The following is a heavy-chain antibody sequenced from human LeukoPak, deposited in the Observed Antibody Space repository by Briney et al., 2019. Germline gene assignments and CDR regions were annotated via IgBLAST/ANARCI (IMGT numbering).Heavy chain of an antibody. D-gene: IGHD5-12*01. CDR1: GYSISSGYF. J-gene: IGHJ4*02. CDR3: AKSNGYGLIDY. V-gene: IGHV4-38-2*02. Sequence: SETLSLTCTVSGYSISSGYFWGWIRQPPGKGLEWIGSIYHSGSTYYNPSLKSRVTISVDTSKNQFSLKLSSVTAADTAMYYCAKSNGYGLIDYWGQGTLVTVSS. CDR2: IYHSGST.